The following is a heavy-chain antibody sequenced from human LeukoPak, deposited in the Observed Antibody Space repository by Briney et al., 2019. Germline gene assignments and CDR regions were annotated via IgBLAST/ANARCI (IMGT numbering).Heavy chain of an antibody. V-gene: IGHV4-30-2*01. CDR1: GGSISSGGYY. CDR2: IYHSGST. CDR3: ARETADLGRSLDY. Sequence: TLSLTCTVSGGSISSGGYYWSWIRQPPGKGLEWIGYIYHSGSTYYNPSLKSRVTISVDRSKNQFSLNLTSVTAADTAVYYCARETADLGRSLDYWGQGTLVTVSS. J-gene: IGHJ4*02. D-gene: IGHD1-1*01.